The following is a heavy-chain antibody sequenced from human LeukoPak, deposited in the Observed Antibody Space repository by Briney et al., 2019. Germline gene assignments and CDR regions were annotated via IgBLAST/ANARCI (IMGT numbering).Heavy chain of an antibody. CDR3: AKDDGDYY. CDR2: IRSDGSAK. Sequence: SGGSLRLSCAASEFTFSDLGMHWVRQTPGKGLEWLAFIRSDGSAKFYADSVKGRFSISRDNSRNTLFLQMNSLRIEDTAVYHCAKDDGDYYWGQGTLVTVSS. CDR1: EFTFSDLG. D-gene: IGHD4-17*01. V-gene: IGHV3-30*02. J-gene: IGHJ4*02.